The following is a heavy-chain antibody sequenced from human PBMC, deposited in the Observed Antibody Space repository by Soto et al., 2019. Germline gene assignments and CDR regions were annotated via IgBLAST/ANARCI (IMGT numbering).Heavy chain of an antibody. D-gene: IGHD3-3*01. CDR3: ARVSIRATIFEEKGVVYFDY. CDR1: GGTFSSYA. CDR2: IIPIFGTA. V-gene: IGHV1-69*12. J-gene: IGHJ4*02. Sequence: QVQLVQSGAEVKKPGSSVKVSCKASGGTFSSYAISWVRQAPGQGLEWMGGIIPIFGTANYAQKFQGRVTITADESTSTAYMELSSLRSEDTAVYYCARVSIRATIFEEKGVVYFDYWGQGTLVTVSS.